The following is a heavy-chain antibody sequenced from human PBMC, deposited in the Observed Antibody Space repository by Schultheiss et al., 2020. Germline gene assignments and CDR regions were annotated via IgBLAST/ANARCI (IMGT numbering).Heavy chain of an antibody. CDR3: ARDRGYYDSSGVFDY. J-gene: IGHJ4*02. CDR2: ISAYNGNT. Sequence: ASVKVSCKASGYTFTSYGISWVRQAPGQGLEWMGWISAYNGNTNYAQKLQGRVTMTTDTSTSTAYMELSSLRSEDTAVYYCARDRGYYDSSGVFDYSGQGTLVTVSS. CDR1: GYTFTSYG. V-gene: IGHV1-18*04. D-gene: IGHD3-22*01.